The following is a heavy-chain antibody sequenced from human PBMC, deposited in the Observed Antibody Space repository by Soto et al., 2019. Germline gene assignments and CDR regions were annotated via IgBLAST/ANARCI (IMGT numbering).Heavy chain of an antibody. D-gene: IGHD3-10*01. CDR1: GYTFTGYY. Sequence: ASVKVSCKASGYTFTGYYMHWVRQAPGQGLEWMGWINPNSGGTNYAQKFQGWVTMTRDTSISTAYMELSRLRSDDSAGSNWASGGGEGDPGACDIWGQGTMVTVSS. CDR3: ASGGGEGDPGACDI. CDR2: INPNSGGT. V-gene: IGHV1-2*04. J-gene: IGHJ3*02.